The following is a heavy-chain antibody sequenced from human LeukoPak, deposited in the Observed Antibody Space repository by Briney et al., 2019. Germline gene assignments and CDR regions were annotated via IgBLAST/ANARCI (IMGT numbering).Heavy chain of an antibody. CDR1: GFTFSSHS. CDR3: ARWGPEDIVMVVAATSAFDI. Sequence: PGGSLRLSCAASGFTFSSHSMNWVRQAPGKGLEWVSSISSSSSHIYYADSVEGRFTISRDNAKNSLYLQMNSLRTEDTAVYYCARWGPEDIVMVVAATSAFDIWGQGTMVTVSS. V-gene: IGHV3-21*01. J-gene: IGHJ3*02. CDR2: ISSSSSHI. D-gene: IGHD2-15*01.